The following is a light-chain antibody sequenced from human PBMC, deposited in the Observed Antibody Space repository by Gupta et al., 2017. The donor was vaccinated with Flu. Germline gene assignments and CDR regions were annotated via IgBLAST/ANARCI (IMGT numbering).Light chain of an antibody. CDR1: SSDVGGYNY. V-gene: IGLV2-8*01. J-gene: IGLJ3*02. CDR2: EVS. CDR3: SSYAGSIWV. Sequence: QSALTQPPSASESPGQSVTISCTGTSSDVGGYNYVSWYQQHPGKAPKLMIYEVSKRPSGVPDRFSGSKSGNTASLTVSGLQAEDEADYYCSSYAGSIWVFGGGTKLTVL.